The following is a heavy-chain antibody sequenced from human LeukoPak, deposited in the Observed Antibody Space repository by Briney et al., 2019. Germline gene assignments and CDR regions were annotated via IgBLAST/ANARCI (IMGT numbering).Heavy chain of an antibody. V-gene: IGHV4-34*01. CDR2: INHSGST. CDR3: AREEDSSVTN. Sequence: SETLSLTCAVYGGSFSGYYWSWIRQPPGKGLEWIGEINHSGSTNYNPSLKSRVTISVDTSKNQFSLKLSSVTAADTAVYYCAREEDSSVTNWGQGTLVTVSS. J-gene: IGHJ4*02. CDR1: GGSFSGYY. D-gene: IGHD3-22*01.